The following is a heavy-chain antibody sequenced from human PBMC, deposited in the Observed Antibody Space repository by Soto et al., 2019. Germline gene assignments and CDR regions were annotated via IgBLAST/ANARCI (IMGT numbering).Heavy chain of an antibody. V-gene: IGHV3-33*01. Sequence: GGSLRLSCAASGFDFSSYGMHWVRQTPGKGLEWVAVLGFDGGGRYYADSVKGRFMISRDNSKKMLYLQMDSLRAEDSALYYCVRAPVRPACAMDVWGQGTTVTVSS. J-gene: IGHJ6*02. CDR3: VRAPVRPACAMDV. CDR2: LGFDGGGR. CDR1: GFDFSSYG.